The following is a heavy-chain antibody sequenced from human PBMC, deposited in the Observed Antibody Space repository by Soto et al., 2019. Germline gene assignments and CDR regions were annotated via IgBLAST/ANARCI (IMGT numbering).Heavy chain of an antibody. Sequence: QVQLVGSGGGVVQPGRSLRLSCAASGFTFSSYGMHWVRQGPGKGLEWVAVISYDGSNKYYADSVKGRFTISRDNSKNTLYLQMNSLRAEDTAVYYCAKESEWLPDYWGQGTLVTVSS. CDR2: ISYDGSNK. CDR1: GFTFSSYG. V-gene: IGHV3-30*18. J-gene: IGHJ4*02. D-gene: IGHD3-3*01. CDR3: AKESEWLPDY.